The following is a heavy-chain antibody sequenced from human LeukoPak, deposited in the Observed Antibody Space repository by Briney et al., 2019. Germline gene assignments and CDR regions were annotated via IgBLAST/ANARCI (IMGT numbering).Heavy chain of an antibody. CDR3: ARDRTRHCSSGCYGMDV. V-gene: IGHV1-46*01. D-gene: IGHD6-19*01. CDR2: INPATGTT. CDR1: GYIFTYYY. Sequence: ASVKVSCKASGYIFTYYYIHWVRQAPRQGHEWMGTINPATGTTSYAQNFQGRVTMTRDTSTNTVYMELSSLTSDDSAVYYCARDRTRHCSSGCYGMDVWGQGTTVTVSS. J-gene: IGHJ6*02.